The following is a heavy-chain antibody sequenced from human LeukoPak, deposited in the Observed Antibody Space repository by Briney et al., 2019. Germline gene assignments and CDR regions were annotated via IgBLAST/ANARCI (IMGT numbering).Heavy chain of an antibody. CDR3: ARAVGASEGVDY. Sequence: GGSLRLSCAASRLTFSSYSMNWVRQAPGKGLEWISYISSGSSTIYYADSVKGRFTISRDNAKNSLYLQMNSLRAEDTAVYYCARAVGASEGVDYWGQGTLVTVSS. V-gene: IGHV3-48*04. CDR2: ISSGSSTI. J-gene: IGHJ4*02. D-gene: IGHD1-26*01. CDR1: RLTFSSYS.